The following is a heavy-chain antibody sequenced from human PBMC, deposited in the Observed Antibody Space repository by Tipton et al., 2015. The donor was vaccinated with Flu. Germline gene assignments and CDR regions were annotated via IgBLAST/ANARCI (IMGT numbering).Heavy chain of an antibody. CDR1: GGSFSGYY. CDR2: IYTSGST. CDR3: ARDNGAARSNAFDI. J-gene: IGHJ3*02. Sequence: TLSLTCAVYGGSFSGYYWSWIRQPAGKGLEWIGRIYTSGSTNYNPSLKSRVTMSVDTSKNQFSLKLSSVTAADTAVYYCARDNGAARSNAFDIWGQGTMVTVSS. V-gene: IGHV4-4*07. D-gene: IGHD6-6*01.